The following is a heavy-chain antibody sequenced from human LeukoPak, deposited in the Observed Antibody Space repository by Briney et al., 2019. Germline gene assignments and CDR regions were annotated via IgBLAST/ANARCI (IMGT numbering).Heavy chain of an antibody. CDR2: IKQDGREK. CDR3: ARDRAARLLRYYYYYMDV. J-gene: IGHJ6*03. V-gene: IGHV3-7*01. CDR1: GFTFSSYW. Sequence: GGSVRLSCAASGFTFSSYWMSWVRQAPGKGLEWVANIKQDGREKYYVDSVKGRFTISRDNAKNSLYLQMNSLRAEDTAVYYCARDRAARLLRYYYYYMDVWGKGTTVTVSS. D-gene: IGHD6-6*01.